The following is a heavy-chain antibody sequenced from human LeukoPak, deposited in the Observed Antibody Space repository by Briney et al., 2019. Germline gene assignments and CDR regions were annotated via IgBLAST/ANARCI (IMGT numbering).Heavy chain of an antibody. CDR2: INPVGLT. CDR1: GGSVNSCS. J-gene: IGHJ5*02. CDR3: ARKRNYYGSGSSSNWFDP. Sequence: SETLSLTCGVSGGSVNSCSWSWIRQPPGKGLEWICEINPVGLTNYNPSLKSRVTISVDTSKNQFSLKLSSVTAADTAVYYCARKRNYYGSGSSSNWFDPWGQGTLVTVSS. V-gene: IGHV4-34*01. D-gene: IGHD3-10*01.